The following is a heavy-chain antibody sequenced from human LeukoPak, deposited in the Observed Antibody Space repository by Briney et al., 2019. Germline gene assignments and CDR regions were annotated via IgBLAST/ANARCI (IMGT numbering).Heavy chain of an antibody. CDR1: GFTFSSYG. CDR3: AKAIVGATTGGD. CDR2: IRYDGSNK. Sequence: PGGSLRLSCAASGFTFSSYGMHWVRQAPGKGLEWVAFIRYDGSNKYYADSVKGRFTISRDNSKNTLYLQMNSLRAEVTAVYYCAKAIVGATTGGDWCQGTLVTLSS. D-gene: IGHD1-26*01. J-gene: IGHJ4*02. V-gene: IGHV3-30*02.